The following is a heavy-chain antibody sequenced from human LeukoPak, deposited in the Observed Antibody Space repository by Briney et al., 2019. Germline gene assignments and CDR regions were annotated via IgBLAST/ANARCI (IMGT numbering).Heavy chain of an antibody. D-gene: IGHD3-3*01. CDR3: ARVGVLRFLEWLSYYYYYMDV. CDR1: GFTFSSYG. CDR2: ISGSGGST. Sequence: GGSLRLSCAASGFTFSSYGMSWVRQAPGKGLEWVSAISGSGGSTYYADSVKGRFTISRDNSKNTLYLQMNSLRAEDTALYYCARVGVLRFLEWLSYYYYYMDVWGKGTTVTVSS. V-gene: IGHV3-23*01. J-gene: IGHJ6*03.